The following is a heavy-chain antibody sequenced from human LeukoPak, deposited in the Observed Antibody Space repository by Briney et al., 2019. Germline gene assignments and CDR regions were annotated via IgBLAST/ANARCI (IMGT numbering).Heavy chain of an antibody. CDR3: ARQSDVIGAI. V-gene: IGHV5-51*01. D-gene: IGHD3-10*01. CDR2: IYPRDSDT. J-gene: IGHJ4*02. Sequence: GESLKISCKASGYTFTHQWIGWGRQKSGSGLEWMGIIYPRDSDTRYCPSFQGHVSISADTSINTTYLEWSRLEASDTAIYYCARQSDVIGAIWGQGTLVTVSS. CDR1: GYTFTHQW.